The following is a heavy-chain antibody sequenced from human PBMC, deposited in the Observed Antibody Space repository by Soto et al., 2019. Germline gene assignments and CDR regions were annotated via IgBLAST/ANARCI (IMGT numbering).Heavy chain of an antibody. CDR1: GGRIRGYY. V-gene: IGHV4-59*08. CDR3: AMTKTTLYNWLDP. CDR2: IYYTGST. D-gene: IGHD1-7*01. Sequence: PSETLSLTCTVSGGRIRGYYWTWIRQTPGKGLEWIGHIYYTGSTKYNPSLKSRVTISVETSKNQFYLKLSSVTAADTAMYYCAMTKTTLYNWLDPWGQGTQVTVSS. J-gene: IGHJ5*02.